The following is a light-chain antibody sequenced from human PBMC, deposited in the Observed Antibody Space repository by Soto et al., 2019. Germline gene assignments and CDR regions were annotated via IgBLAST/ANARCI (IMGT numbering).Light chain of an antibody. CDR1: QNVNSN. CDR2: GAS. J-gene: IGKJ4*01. Sequence: EIVMTQSPATLSVSPGERAALSCRASQNVNSNLAWYQQKPAQAPRLLIYGASTRATGIPARFSGSGSGTEFTLTISNLQSEDFAVYYCQQYNNWTLTFGGGTKVEIK. CDR3: QQYNNWTLT. V-gene: IGKV3-15*01.